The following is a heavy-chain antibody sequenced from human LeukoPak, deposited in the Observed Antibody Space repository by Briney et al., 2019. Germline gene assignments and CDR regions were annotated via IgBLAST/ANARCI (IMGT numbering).Heavy chain of an antibody. CDR2: INHSGST. D-gene: IGHD3-22*01. V-gene: IGHV4-34*01. CDR3: AKRCSGYYLSPVCY. CDR1: GGSFSGYY. Sequence: LSLTCAVYGGSFSGYYWSWIRQPPGKGLEWIGEINHSGSTNYNPSLKSRATISVDTSKNQFSLKLSSVTAADTAVYYCAKRCSGYYLSPVCYWGQGTLVTVSS. J-gene: IGHJ4*02.